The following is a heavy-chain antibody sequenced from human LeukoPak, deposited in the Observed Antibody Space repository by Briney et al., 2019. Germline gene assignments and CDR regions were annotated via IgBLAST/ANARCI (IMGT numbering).Heavy chain of an antibody. CDR3: TRETAFDF. Sequence: GESLRLSCVGSGFIFNDYSMNWVRQAPGKGPEWVSYISSRSSTIYYADSVKGRFTISRDNAKNSLYLQMNSLRAEDSAVYYCTRETAFDFWGQGTVVTVSS. V-gene: IGHV3-48*04. CDR1: GFIFNDYS. J-gene: IGHJ3*01. CDR2: ISSRSSTI.